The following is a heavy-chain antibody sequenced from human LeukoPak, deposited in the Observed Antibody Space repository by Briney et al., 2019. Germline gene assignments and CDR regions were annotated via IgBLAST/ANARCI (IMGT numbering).Heavy chain of an antibody. CDR1: GFTFSSYW. CDR3: ARVFRYYYYYYYMDV. Sequence: PGGSLRLSCAASGFTFSSYWTHWVRQAPGKGLVWVSRINSDGSSTSYADSVKGRFTISRDNAKNTLYLQMNSLRAEDTAVYYCARVFRYYYYYYYMDVWGKGTTVTVSS. V-gene: IGHV3-74*01. CDR2: INSDGSST. J-gene: IGHJ6*03.